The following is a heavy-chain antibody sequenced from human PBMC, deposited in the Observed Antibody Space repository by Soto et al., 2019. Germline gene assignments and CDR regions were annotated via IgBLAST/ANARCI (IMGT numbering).Heavy chain of an antibody. CDR1: GFTFSSYA. CDR2: ISYDGSNK. V-gene: IGHV3-30-3*01. CDR3: ARKPYSSSWHLGYGMDV. D-gene: IGHD6-13*01. J-gene: IGHJ6*02. Sequence: GGSLRLSCAASGFTFSSYAMHWVRQAPGKGLEWVAVISYDGSNKYYADSVKGRFTISRDNSKNTLYLQMNSLRAEDTAVYYCARKPYSSSWHLGYGMDVWGQGTTVTVSS.